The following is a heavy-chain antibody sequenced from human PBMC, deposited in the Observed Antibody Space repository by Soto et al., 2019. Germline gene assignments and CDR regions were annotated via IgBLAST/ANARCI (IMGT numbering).Heavy chain of an antibody. V-gene: IGHV5-10-1*01. CDR2: IDPSDSYT. D-gene: IGHD4-4*01. J-gene: IGHJ6*02. Sequence: GESLKISCKGSGYSFTSYWIIWVRQMPGKGLEWMARIDPSDSYTNYSPSFQGHVTISADKSISTAYLQWSSLKASDTAMYDCAKSNKYYYYGMDVWGQGTTVTVSS. CDR3: AKSNKYYYYGMDV. CDR1: GYSFTSYW.